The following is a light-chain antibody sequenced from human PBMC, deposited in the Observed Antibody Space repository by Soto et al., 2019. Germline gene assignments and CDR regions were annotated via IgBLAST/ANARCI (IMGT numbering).Light chain of an antibody. CDR3: QQRRVWPLT. CDR1: QSVSNY. Sequence: VLTQSPAILYLSPGERATLDCRASQSVSNYLAWYQQRPGQAPRLLIYDSSNRATGVPARFSASGSGTDLTLTISSLEPEDFAVYYCQQRRVWPLTFGGGTKVEIK. V-gene: IGKV3-11*01. J-gene: IGKJ4*01. CDR2: DSS.